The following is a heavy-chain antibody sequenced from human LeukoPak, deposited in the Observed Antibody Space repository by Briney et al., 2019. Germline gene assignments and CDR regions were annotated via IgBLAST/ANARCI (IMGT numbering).Heavy chain of an antibody. CDR2: ISYDGSNK. CDR3: AKSHSSGWYRTPWFDP. CDR1: GFTFSSYS. D-gene: IGHD6-19*01. Sequence: GGSLRLSCAASGFTFSSYSMHWVRQAPGKGLEWVAVISYDGSNKYYADSVKGRFTISRDNSKNTLYLQMNSLRAEDTAVYYCAKSHSSGWYRTPWFDPWGQGTLVTVSS. V-gene: IGHV3-30*18. J-gene: IGHJ5*02.